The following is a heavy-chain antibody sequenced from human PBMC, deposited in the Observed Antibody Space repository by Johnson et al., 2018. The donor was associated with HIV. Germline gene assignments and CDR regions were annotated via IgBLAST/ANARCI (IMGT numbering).Heavy chain of an antibody. D-gene: IGHD2-15*01. J-gene: IGHJ3*02. V-gene: IGHV3-66*01. CDR1: GFTVSSNY. Sequence: VQLVESGGGLVQPGGSLRLSCAASGFTVSSNYMSWVRQAPGQGLEWVSGIYSGGSTYYADSVKGRFTISRDNSKNTLYLQMHSLRAEDTAVYYCARSQVAATSEGAFDIWGQGTMVTVSS. CDR2: IYSGGST. CDR3: ARSQVAATSEGAFDI.